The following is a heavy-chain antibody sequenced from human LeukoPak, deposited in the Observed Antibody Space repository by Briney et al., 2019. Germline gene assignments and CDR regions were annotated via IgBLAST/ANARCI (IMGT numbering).Heavy chain of an antibody. Sequence: GGSLRLSCAASGFTFSSYAMSWVRQAPGKGLEWVSAISGSGGSTYYADSVKGRFTISRDNSKNTLYLQMNSLRAEDTAVYYCAKRWLTTNWNDRKYYFDYWGQGTLVTVSS. CDR3: AKRWLTTNWNDRKYYFDY. CDR2: ISGSGGST. D-gene: IGHD1-1*01. CDR1: GFTFSSYA. J-gene: IGHJ4*02. V-gene: IGHV3-23*01.